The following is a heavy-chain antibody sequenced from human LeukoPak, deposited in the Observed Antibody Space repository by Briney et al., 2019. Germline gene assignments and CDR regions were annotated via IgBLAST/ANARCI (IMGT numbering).Heavy chain of an antibody. CDR2: IYYSGST. CDR3: ARRKSPDSSGYSLYYYGMDV. D-gene: IGHD3-22*01. Sequence: PSETLSLTCTVSGGSISSYYWSWIRQPPGKGLEWIGYIYYSGSTNYNPSLKSRVTISVDTSKNQFSLKLSSVTAADTAVYYCARRKSPDSSGYSLYYYGMDVWGQGTTVTVSS. V-gene: IGHV4-59*08. CDR1: GGSISSYY. J-gene: IGHJ6*02.